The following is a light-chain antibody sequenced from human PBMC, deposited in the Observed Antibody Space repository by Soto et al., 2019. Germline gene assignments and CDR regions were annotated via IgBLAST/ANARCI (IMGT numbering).Light chain of an antibody. Sequence: DIQMTQSPSSLSASVGDRVTITCRASQGISNYLAWYQQQPGKVPKLLIYVASTLQSGFPSRFSGSGSGTDFTLTISSLHPEDVATYYCQKYNSAPWTFGQGTKVEIK. CDR1: QGISNY. J-gene: IGKJ1*01. CDR2: VAS. CDR3: QKYNSAPWT. V-gene: IGKV1-27*01.